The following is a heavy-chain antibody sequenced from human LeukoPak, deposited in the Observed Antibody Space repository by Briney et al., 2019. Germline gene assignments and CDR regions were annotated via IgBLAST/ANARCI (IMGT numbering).Heavy chain of an antibody. Sequence: SETLSLTCTVSGGSISSYYWSWIRQPPGKGLEWIGYIYYSGSTNYNPSLKSRVTISVDTSKNQFSLKLSSVTAADTAVYYCARVRVVAAPWFDPWGQGTLVTVSS. D-gene: IGHD2-15*01. J-gene: IGHJ5*02. V-gene: IGHV4-59*01. CDR3: ARVRVVAAPWFDP. CDR2: IYYSGST. CDR1: GGSISSYY.